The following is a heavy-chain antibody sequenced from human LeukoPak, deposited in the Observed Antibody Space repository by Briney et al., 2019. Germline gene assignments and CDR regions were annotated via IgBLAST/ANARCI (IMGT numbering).Heavy chain of an antibody. V-gene: IGHV3-74*01. D-gene: IGHD3-10*01. J-gene: IGHJ4*02. CDR3: AKDWHYRLDM. Sequence: QPGGSLRLSCAASGFTFSNAWMSWVRQAPGKGLVWVSRITSDGRNTVYADSVKGRFTISRDNARNTVYLQMTSLRAEDSAVYFCAKDWHYRLDMWGQGALVTVSS. CDR2: ITSDGRNT. CDR1: GFTFSNAW.